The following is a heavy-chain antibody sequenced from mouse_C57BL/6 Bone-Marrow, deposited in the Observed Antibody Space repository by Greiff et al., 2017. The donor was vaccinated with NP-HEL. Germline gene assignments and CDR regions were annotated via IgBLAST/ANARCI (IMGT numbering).Heavy chain of an antibody. CDR2: IWSGGST. CDR3: ATPQMVTTFDY. D-gene: IGHD2-3*01. J-gene: IGHJ2*01. CDR1: GFSLTSYG. Sequence: VQRVESGPGLVQPSQSLSITCTVSGFSLTSYGVHWVRQSPGKRLEWLGVIWSGGSTDYNAAFISRLSISKDNSKSQVFFKMNSLQADDTAIYYCATPQMVTTFDYWGQGTTLTGSS. V-gene: IGHV2-2*01.